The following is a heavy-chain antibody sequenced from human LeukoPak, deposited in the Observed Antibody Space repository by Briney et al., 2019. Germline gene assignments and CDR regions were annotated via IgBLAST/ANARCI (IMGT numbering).Heavy chain of an antibody. CDR3: AKGRLLWFGELPDF. CDR2: ISGAGGTT. CDR1: GFTFSSYA. V-gene: IGHV3-23*01. D-gene: IGHD3-10*01. Sequence: GGPLRLSCAASGFTFSSYAMSWVRQAPGKGLEWVSSISGAGGTTGYADSVKGRFTISRDNAKNTLYLQMNSLRAEDTALYYCAKGRLLWFGELPDFWGQGTLVTVSS. J-gene: IGHJ4*02.